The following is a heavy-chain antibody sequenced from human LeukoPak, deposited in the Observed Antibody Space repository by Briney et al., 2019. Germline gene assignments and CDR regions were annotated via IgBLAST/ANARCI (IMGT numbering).Heavy chain of an antibody. D-gene: IGHD3-22*01. J-gene: IGHJ4*02. CDR1: GYTFTSYG. Sequence: ASVKVYCKASGYTFTSYGISWVRQAPGQGLEWMGWISAYNGNTNYAQKLQGRVTMTRDTSISTAYMELSRLRSDDTAVYYCARDMDYYDSSDDYWGQGTLVTVSS. CDR2: ISAYNGNT. V-gene: IGHV1-18*01. CDR3: ARDMDYYDSSDDY.